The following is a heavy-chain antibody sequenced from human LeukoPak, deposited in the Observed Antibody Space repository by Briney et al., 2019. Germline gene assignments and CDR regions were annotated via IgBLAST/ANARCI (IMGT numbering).Heavy chain of an antibody. Sequence: GGSLRLSCAASGFTFSSYGMHWVRQAPGQGLEWVAFIRYDGSNKYYADSVKGRFTISRDNSKNTYLQMNSLRTDDTAAYYCAKASYSGTYREAFDIWGQGTLVTVSS. CDR3: AKASYSGTYREAFDI. D-gene: IGHD1-26*01. J-gene: IGHJ3*02. CDR2: IRYDGSNK. V-gene: IGHV3-30*02. CDR1: GFTFSSYG.